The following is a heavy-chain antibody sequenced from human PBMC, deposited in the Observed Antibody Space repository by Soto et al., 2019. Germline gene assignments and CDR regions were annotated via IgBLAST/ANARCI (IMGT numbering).Heavy chain of an antibody. D-gene: IGHD1-7*01. J-gene: IGHJ3*02. CDR1: GFTFSSYG. V-gene: IGHV3-33*01. CDR2: IWYDGSNK. Sequence: GGSLRLSCAASGFTFSSYGMHWVRQAPGKGLEWVAVIWYDGSNKYYADSVKGRFTISRDNSKNTLYLQMNSLRAEDTAVYYCASGVGLELHLDAFDIWGQGTMVTVSS. CDR3: ASGVGLELHLDAFDI.